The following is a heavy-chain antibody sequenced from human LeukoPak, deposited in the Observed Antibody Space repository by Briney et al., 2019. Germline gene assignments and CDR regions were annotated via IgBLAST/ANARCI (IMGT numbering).Heavy chain of an antibody. J-gene: IGHJ4*02. CDR3: ARVGTTLYDYFDY. Sequence: ASVKASCKASGYSFTRFYIHWVRQAPGQGLEWMGIINPSSGSTTFAQKFQGRVTMARDTSTSTVNMELSSLRSEDTAIYYCARVGTTLYDYFDYWGQGTLVTVSS. CDR2: INPSSGST. CDR1: GYSFTRFY. V-gene: IGHV1-46*01. D-gene: IGHD2/OR15-2a*01.